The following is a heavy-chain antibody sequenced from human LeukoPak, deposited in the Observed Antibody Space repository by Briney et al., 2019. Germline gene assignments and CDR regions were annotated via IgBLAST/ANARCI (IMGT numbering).Heavy chain of an antibody. CDR2: ISSKGCST. Sequence: PGGSLSLSCSASGFTFSSYAMHWVRQAPGKGLEYVSAISSKGCSTYYADSVNDRSTISRDNSKNTMYIEMSSLRAENTAVYYCVTGGIYCSSASGYAGTAEYFQHWGQGTLVTVSS. CDR1: GFTFSSYA. V-gene: IGHV3-64D*06. CDR3: VTGGIYCSSASGYAGTAEYFQH. J-gene: IGHJ1*01. D-gene: IGHD2-2*01.